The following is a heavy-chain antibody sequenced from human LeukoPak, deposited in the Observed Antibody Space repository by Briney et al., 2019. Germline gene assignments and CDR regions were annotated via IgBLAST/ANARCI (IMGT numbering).Heavy chain of an antibody. V-gene: IGHV1-2*04. CDR1: GYTFTGYY. Sequence: ASVKVSCKASGYTFTGYYMHWVRQPPGQGLEWMGWINPNSGGTNYAQKFQGWVTMTTDTSISTAYMELSRLRSDDAAVYYCARGALVASAGRNWFDRWGQGTLVTVCS. CDR3: ARGALVASAGRNWFDR. D-gene: IGHD6-13*01. J-gene: IGHJ5*02. CDR2: INPNSGGT.